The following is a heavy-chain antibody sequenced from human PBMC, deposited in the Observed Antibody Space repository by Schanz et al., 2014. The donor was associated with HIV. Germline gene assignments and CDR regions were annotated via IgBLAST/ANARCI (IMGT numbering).Heavy chain of an antibody. CDR1: GFTFSSYA. Sequence: EVQLLESGGGLVQPGGSLRLSCAASGFTFSSYAMSWVRQAPGKGLEWVSSKSGNGDSAYYADSVRGRFTISRDNSLHMLYLEMKSLRAEDTAVYYCAKDPGILPRTYFDSWGQGTPVTVSS. CDR3: AKDPGILPRTYFDS. V-gene: IGHV3-23*01. J-gene: IGHJ4*02. CDR2: KSGNGDSA. D-gene: IGHD2-2*02.